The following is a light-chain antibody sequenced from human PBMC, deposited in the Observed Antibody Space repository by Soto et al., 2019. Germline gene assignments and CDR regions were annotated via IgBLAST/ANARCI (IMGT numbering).Light chain of an antibody. Sequence: QPVLTQPPSTSGSPGQRVTISCSGSSSNIGSNTVNWYRQLPGTAPKLLIFNDNRRPSGVPDRFSGSKSGTSASLAISGLQSEDEADYYCAAWDDSLNGREVFGGGTKLTVL. CDR3: AAWDDSLNGREV. CDR2: NDN. V-gene: IGLV1-44*01. J-gene: IGLJ2*01. CDR1: SSNIGSNT.